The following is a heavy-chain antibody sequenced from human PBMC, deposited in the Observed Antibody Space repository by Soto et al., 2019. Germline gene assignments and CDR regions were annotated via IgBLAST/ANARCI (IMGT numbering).Heavy chain of an antibody. CDR2: ISTTGGST. J-gene: IGHJ4*02. D-gene: IGHD1-26*01. V-gene: IGHV3-23*01. CDR1: GFTFSTYA. Sequence: QLLESGGGLVQPGGSLRLSCEASGFTFSTYAMNWFRQAPGKGLEWVSLISTTGGSTYYADSVKGRFTISRDNSKNTLFLQMTSLRAEDTAVYYCSKYRVSGSDFDYWGQGTLVTVFS. CDR3: SKYRVSGSDFDY.